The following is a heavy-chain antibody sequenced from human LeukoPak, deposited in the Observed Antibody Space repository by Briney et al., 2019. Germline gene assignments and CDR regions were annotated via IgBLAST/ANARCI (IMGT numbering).Heavy chain of an antibody. V-gene: IGHV4-59*01. Sequence: SETLSLTCTVSGGSISNKYWSWIRQPPGKGLEWIGYIYYSGSTNYNPSLKSRVTILVDTSKNQFSLKLSSVTAADTAVYFCARGYTSGWSPALDIWGQGTMVTVSS. D-gene: IGHD6-19*01. CDR2: IYYSGST. J-gene: IGHJ3*02. CDR1: GGSISNKY. CDR3: ARGYTSGWSPALDI.